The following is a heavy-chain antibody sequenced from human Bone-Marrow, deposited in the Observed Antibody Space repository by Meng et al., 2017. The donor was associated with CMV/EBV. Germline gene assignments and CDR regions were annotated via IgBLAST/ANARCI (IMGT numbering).Heavy chain of an antibody. J-gene: IGHJ6*02. CDR2: ITSSSNYI. V-gene: IGHV3-21*01. CDR3: ARGYYDFWSGGGGMDV. D-gene: IGHD3-3*01. CDR1: GFTFSTSS. Sequence: GGSLRLSCAASGFTFSTSSMNWVRQAPGKGLEWVSSITSSSNYIYYADSVKGRFTISRDNAKNSLYLQMNSLRAEDTAVYYCARGYYDFWSGGGGMDVWGQGTTVTVSS.